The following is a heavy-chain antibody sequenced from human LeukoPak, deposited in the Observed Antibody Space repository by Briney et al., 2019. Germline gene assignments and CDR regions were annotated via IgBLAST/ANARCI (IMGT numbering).Heavy chain of an antibody. Sequence: GASVKVSCKASGYTFTSYDINWVRQATGQGLEWMGWMNPNSGNTGCAQKFQGRVTMTRNTSISTAYMELSSLRSEDTAVYYCARVIGYCGSTSCSYYFDYWGQGTLVTVSS. CDR2: MNPNSGNT. J-gene: IGHJ4*02. D-gene: IGHD2-2*01. CDR1: GYTFTSYD. V-gene: IGHV1-8*01. CDR3: ARVIGYCGSTSCSYYFDY.